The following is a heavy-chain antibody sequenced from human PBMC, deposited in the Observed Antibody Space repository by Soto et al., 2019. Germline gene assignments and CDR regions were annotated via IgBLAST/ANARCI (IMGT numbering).Heavy chain of an antibody. V-gene: IGHV3-30-3*01. D-gene: IGHD1-1*01. CDR3: ARDMGELYYFYGMDV. Sequence: PGGSLRLSCAASRLTLSSYALHWVRQAPGKGLEWVAFMTNDGNNKHYADSVKGRFTISRDNSKNTLYLQMNSLRAEDTAVYFCARDMGELYYFYGMDVGGQGTTVPVPS. J-gene: IGHJ6*02. CDR2: MTNDGNNK. CDR1: RLTLSSYA.